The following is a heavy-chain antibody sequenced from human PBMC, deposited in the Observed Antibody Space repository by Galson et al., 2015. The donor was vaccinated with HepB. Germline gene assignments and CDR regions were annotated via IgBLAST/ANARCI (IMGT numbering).Heavy chain of an antibody. CDR1: GFTFSSYA. V-gene: IGHV3-30*04. Sequence: SLRLSCAASGFTFSSYAMHWVRQAPGKGLEWVAVISYDGSNKYYADSVKGRFTISRDNSKNTLYLQMNSLRAEDTAVYYCARDSATVAPFDYWGQGTLVTVSS. CDR2: ISYDGSNK. D-gene: IGHD4-11*01. J-gene: IGHJ4*02. CDR3: ARDSATVAPFDY.